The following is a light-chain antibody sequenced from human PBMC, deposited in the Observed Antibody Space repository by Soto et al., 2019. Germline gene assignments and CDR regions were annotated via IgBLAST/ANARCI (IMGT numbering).Light chain of an antibody. Sequence: EIVLTQSPGTLSLSPGERATLSCRASQSVSSSYLAWYQQKPGQAPRLLIYGASSRATGIPDRFSGSGSGTDFTITISKLEPEDVAVYYCQQYGSSPLYTFGQGTKLEIK. J-gene: IGKJ2*01. CDR3: QQYGSSPLYT. CDR2: GAS. V-gene: IGKV3-20*01. CDR1: QSVSSSY.